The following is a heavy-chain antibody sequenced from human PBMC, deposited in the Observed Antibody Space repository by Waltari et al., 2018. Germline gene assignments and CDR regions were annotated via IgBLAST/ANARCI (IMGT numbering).Heavy chain of an antibody. J-gene: IGHJ3*02. Sequence: EVQLVESGGGLVQPGGSLRLSCAASGFTFSSDAMSWVREAPGKGLEWVSAISGSGGSTYYADSVKGRFTISRDNSKNTLYLQMNSLRAEDTAVYYCAKNYDSMSNAFDIWGQGTMVTVSS. V-gene: IGHV3-23*04. CDR1: GFTFSSDA. D-gene: IGHD3-22*01. CDR3: AKNYDSMSNAFDI. CDR2: ISGSGGST.